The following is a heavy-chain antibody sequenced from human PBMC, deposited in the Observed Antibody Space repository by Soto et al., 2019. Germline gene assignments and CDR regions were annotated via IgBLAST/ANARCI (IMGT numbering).Heavy chain of an antibody. V-gene: IGHV3-74*01. Sequence: EVQLVESGGGLVHPGTSLRLSCAASGFTFSSHWMHWVRQAPGKGLVWVARIHSDGSSTTYADSVMGRFTISRDNARNTLYLQMNSLRADDTAVYYCARGRPVAGIDYWGQGTPVTVSS. CDR1: GFTFSSHW. D-gene: IGHD6-19*01. J-gene: IGHJ4*02. CDR3: ARGRPVAGIDY. CDR2: IHSDGSST.